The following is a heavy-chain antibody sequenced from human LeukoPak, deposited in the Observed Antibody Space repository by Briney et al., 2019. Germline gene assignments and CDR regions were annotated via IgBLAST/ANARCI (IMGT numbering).Heavy chain of an antibody. D-gene: IGHD3-22*01. CDR1: GGTFSNYA. Sequence: GVSVKVSCKASGGTFSNYAISWVRQATGQGREWMGGIIPIFGTANYAQKFRGRVTLTADKSTRTAYMELSSLRSEDTAVYYCARDPGYYDSSGPGRYDYWGQGTLVTVSS. V-gene: IGHV1-69*06. CDR3: ARDPGYYDSSGPGRYDY. J-gene: IGHJ4*02. CDR2: IIPIFGTA.